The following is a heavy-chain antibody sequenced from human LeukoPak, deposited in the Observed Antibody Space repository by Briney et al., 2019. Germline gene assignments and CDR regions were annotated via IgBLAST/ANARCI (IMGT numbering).Heavy chain of an antibody. CDR3: TTLLDAFDI. CDR2: VKSIRDGGTT. J-gene: IGHJ3*02. Sequence: PGGSLRLSCLGSGFNFNDAYMNWVRQAPGKGLEWVGRVKSIRDGGTTDDTAPVKGRFTISRDDSKRTVYLQMNSLKTEDTAVYYCTTLLDAFDIWGQGTMVTVSS. CDR1: GFNFNDAY. V-gene: IGHV3-15*01.